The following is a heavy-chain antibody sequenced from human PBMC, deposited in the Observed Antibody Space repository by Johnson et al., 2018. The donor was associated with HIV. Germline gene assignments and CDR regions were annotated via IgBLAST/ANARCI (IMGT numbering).Heavy chain of an antibody. Sequence: QVQLVESGGGVVQTGTSLRLSCAASGFTFNTYGMHWVRQAPGKGLEWVALMSHDGSKQYYPDPVKGRFTIARDNSKNARYLQMHNLTTEDTAVYYCAKVRRGSSYGDAFDIWGQGTMVTVSS. V-gene: IGHV3-30*18. CDR1: GFTFNTYG. CDR3: AKVRRGSSYGDAFDI. CDR2: MSHDGSKQ. J-gene: IGHJ3*02. D-gene: IGHD1-26*01.